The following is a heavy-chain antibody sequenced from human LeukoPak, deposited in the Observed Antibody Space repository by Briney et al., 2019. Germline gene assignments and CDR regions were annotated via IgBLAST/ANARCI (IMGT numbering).Heavy chain of an antibody. V-gene: IGHV1-3*01. CDR1: GYTFTSYA. CDR2: INAGNGNT. J-gene: IGHJ3*02. CDR3: ARSKYPYYYDSSGYVRHDAFDI. Sequence: ASVKVSCKASGYTFTSYAMHWVRQAPGQRLEWMGWINAGNGNTKYSQKFQGRVTITRDTSASTAYMELSSLRSEDTAVYYCARSKYPYYYDSSGYVRHDAFDIWGQGTMVTVSS. D-gene: IGHD3-22*01.